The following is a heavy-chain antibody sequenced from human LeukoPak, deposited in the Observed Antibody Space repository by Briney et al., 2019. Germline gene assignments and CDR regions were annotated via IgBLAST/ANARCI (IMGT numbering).Heavy chain of an antibody. CDR1: DESSSSYY. D-gene: IGHD4-23*01. Sequence: SETLSLTCAVYDESSSSYYWSWIRQPPGKGLEWIGEVNHSGGTNYNPSLKSRVTVSLDTSKKQFSLRLSSVTAADTAVYYCARDYYGGNSDWGQGTLVTVSS. J-gene: IGHJ4*02. CDR3: ARDYYGGNSD. CDR2: VNHSGGT. V-gene: IGHV4-34*01.